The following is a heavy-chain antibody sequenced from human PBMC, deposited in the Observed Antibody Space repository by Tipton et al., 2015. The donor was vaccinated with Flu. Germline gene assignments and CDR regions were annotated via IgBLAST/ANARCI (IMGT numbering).Heavy chain of an antibody. CDR2: ISYDGSDK. CDR1: GFTFSSYA. D-gene: IGHD6-19*01. CDR3: AKVIPELVAGLDY. Sequence: QLVQSGGGVVQSGRSLRLSCAASGFTFSSYAMHWVRQAPGKGLEWLAVISYDGSDKYYADSVKGRFTISRDNSENTLYLQMNSLRAEDTAVYYCAKVIPELVAGLDYWGQGTLVTVSS. J-gene: IGHJ4*02. V-gene: IGHV3-30*04.